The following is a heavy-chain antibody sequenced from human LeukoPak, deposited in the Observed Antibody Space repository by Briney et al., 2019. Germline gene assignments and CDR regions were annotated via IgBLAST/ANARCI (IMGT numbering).Heavy chain of an antibody. CDR2: ISGSGGST. Sequence: GGSLRLSCAASGFTFNIYGMSWVRQAPGKGLEWVSAISGSGGSTYYADSVKGRFTIPRDNSKNTLYLQMNSLRAEDTAVYYCAKRRDYCSSTSCYVLGAFDIWGQGTMVTVSS. D-gene: IGHD2-2*01. CDR3: AKRRDYCSSTSCYVLGAFDI. V-gene: IGHV3-23*01. J-gene: IGHJ3*02. CDR1: GFTFNIYG.